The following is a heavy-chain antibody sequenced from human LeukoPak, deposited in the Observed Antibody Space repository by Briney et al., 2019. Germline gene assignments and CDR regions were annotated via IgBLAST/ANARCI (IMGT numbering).Heavy chain of an antibody. V-gene: IGHV3-30*04. CDR1: GFTFDNYA. J-gene: IGHJ3*02. D-gene: IGHD6-19*01. CDR3: ARTSRQWLTRHGFDI. CDR2: ISYDGSNE. Sequence: GGSLRLSCATSGFTFDNYAIHWVRQAPGKGLEWVAVISYDGSNEYYAESVKGRFTISRDSSKNTLYLQMNSLKTEDTAVYYCARTSRQWLTRHGFDIWGQGTMVTVSS.